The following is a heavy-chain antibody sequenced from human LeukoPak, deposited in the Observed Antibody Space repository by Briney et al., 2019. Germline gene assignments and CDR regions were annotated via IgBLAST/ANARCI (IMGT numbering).Heavy chain of an antibody. V-gene: IGHV4-59*01. D-gene: IGHD3-22*01. Sequence: KSSETLSLTCTISGGFISSYYWTWIRQPPGKGLEWIGHIDYSGNTIYNPSLKSRVTISVDTSKNQFSLKLTSVTTADTAVYYCAAEDYFDSSGYASWRFDIWGQGTMVTVSS. J-gene: IGHJ3*02. CDR3: AAEDYFDSSGYASWRFDI. CDR1: GGFISSYY. CDR2: IDYSGNT.